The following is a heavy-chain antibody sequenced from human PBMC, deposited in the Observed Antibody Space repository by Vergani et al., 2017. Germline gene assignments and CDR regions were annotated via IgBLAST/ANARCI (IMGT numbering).Heavy chain of an antibody. CDR3: ASASIAVAGNTGDAFDI. Sequence: QVQLVQSGAEVKKPGSSVKVSCKASGGTFSSYAISWVRQAPGQGLEWMGRIIPIFGSANYAQKFQGRATITADESTSTAYMELSSLRSEDTAVYYCASASIAVAGNTGDAFDIWGQGTMVTVSS. D-gene: IGHD6-19*01. CDR1: GGTFSSYA. V-gene: IGHV1-69*13. J-gene: IGHJ3*02. CDR2: IIPIFGSA.